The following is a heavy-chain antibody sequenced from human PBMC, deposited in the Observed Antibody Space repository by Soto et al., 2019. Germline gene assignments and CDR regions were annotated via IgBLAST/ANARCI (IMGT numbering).Heavy chain of an antibody. CDR1: GYTFTNYG. V-gene: IGHV1-18*01. CDR2: ISADNGIT. Sequence: QVHLVQSGAEVKKPGASVKVSCKASGYTFTNYGISWVRQAPGQGLEWMGWISADNGITNYAQKLQDRVTMTTDTSASTAYMELMSMRSDDSAVYYCARRGVLTDSWVQGTLVTVSS. D-gene: IGHD3-10*01. CDR3: ARRGVLTDS. J-gene: IGHJ4*02.